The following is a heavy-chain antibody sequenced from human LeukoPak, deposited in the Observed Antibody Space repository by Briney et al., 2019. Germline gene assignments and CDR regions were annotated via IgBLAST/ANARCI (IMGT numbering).Heavy chain of an antibody. D-gene: IGHD5-12*01. Sequence: SETLSLTCTVSGGSISNYYWSWIRQPPGKGLEWTGYIYYSGSTNYNPSLKSRVTISIDTSKNQFSLKLSSVTAADTAVYYCARDGSGPLPFDYWGQGTLVTVSS. CDR2: IYYSGST. CDR1: GGSISNYY. J-gene: IGHJ4*02. V-gene: IGHV4-59*01. CDR3: ARDGSGPLPFDY.